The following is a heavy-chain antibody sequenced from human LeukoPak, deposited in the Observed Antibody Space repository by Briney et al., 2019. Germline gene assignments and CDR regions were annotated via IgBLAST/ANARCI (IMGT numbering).Heavy chain of an antibody. D-gene: IGHD3-22*01. CDR3: ARNHPEAETVIVRRHAYYFDN. J-gene: IGHJ4*02. Sequence: GRSLRLSCAASGFTFSSYGMHWVRQAPGKGLEWVAVIWYDGSNKYYADSVKGRFTISRDNSKNTLYLQMNSLRAEDTAVYYCARNHPEAETVIVRRHAYYFDNRGQGTLVTVSS. V-gene: IGHV3-33*01. CDR1: GFTFSSYG. CDR2: IWYDGSNK.